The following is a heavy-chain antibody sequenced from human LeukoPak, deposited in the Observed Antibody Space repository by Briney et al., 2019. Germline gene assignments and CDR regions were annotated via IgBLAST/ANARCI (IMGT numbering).Heavy chain of an antibody. Sequence: GRSLRLSCAASGFTFSSYGMYWVRQAPGKGLEWVAVIWYDGSYKYYVDSVKGRFTISRDNSKNTPYLEMNSLRAEDTAVYYCARDLKGPTPSSAFDIWGQGTMVSVS. CDR1: GFTFSSYG. D-gene: IGHD6-6*01. CDR3: ARDLKGPTPSSAFDI. V-gene: IGHV3-33*01. CDR2: IWYDGSYK. J-gene: IGHJ3*02.